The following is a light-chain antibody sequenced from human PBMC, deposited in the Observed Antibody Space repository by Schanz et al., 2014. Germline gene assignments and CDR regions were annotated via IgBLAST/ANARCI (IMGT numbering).Light chain of an antibody. CDR3: QQYNKWPPWT. CDR1: QSVSSSF. V-gene: IGKV3-20*01. CDR2: GAS. Sequence: EIVLTQSPGTLSLSPGERATLSCRASQSVSSSFLAWYQQKPGQAPRLLIYGASSRATGIPDRFSGSGSGTEFTLTISSLQSEDFAIYFCQQYNKWPPWTFGQGTKVEIK. J-gene: IGKJ1*01.